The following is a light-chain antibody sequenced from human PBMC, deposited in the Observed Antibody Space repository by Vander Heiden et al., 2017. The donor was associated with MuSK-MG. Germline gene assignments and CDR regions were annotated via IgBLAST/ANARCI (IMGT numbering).Light chain of an antibody. J-gene: IGKJ1*01. V-gene: IGKV1-39*01. CDR3: QQSDSTPRT. Sequence: EIQMSRSPSSLSASVGDRVTITCRESQSISSYLNWYQQKPGKAPKLLSYAASSLQSGVPSRFSGSGSGTDFTLTISRLQPEDFATYYCQQSDSTPRTFGQGTKVEIK. CDR1: QSISSY. CDR2: AAS.